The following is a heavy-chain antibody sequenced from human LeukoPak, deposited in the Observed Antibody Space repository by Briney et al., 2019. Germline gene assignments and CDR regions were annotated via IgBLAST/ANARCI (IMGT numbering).Heavy chain of an antibody. Sequence: SETLSLTCAVYGGSFSGYYWSWIRQPPGKGLEWIGEINHSGSTNYNPSLKSRVTISVDTSKNQFSLKLSSVTAADTAVYHCARYSSSSSFFDYWGQGTLVTVSS. CDR2: INHSGST. CDR3: ARYSSSSSFFDY. J-gene: IGHJ4*02. V-gene: IGHV4-34*01. D-gene: IGHD6-6*01. CDR1: GGSFSGYY.